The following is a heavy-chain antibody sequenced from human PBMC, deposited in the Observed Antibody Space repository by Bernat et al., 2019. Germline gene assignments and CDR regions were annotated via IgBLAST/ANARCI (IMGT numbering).Heavy chain of an antibody. Sequence: EVQLLESGGGLVQPGGSLRLSCAASGFTFSSYAMSWVRQAPGKGLEWVSSISSSSSYIYYADSVKGRFTISRDNSKNTLYLQMNSLRAEDTAVYYCRSEWHMITFGGVPDYWGQGTLVTVSS. J-gene: IGHJ4*02. D-gene: IGHD3-16*01. V-gene: IGHV3-23*01. CDR3: RSEWHMITFGGVPDY. CDR1: GFTFSSYA. CDR2: ISSSSSYI.